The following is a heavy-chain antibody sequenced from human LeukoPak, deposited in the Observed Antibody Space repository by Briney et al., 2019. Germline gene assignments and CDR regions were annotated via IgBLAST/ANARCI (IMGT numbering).Heavy chain of an antibody. V-gene: IGHV3-7*01. J-gene: IGHJ4*02. Sequence: GGSLRLSCAASGFTFSSYWMSWVRQAPGKGLEWVANIKQDGSEKYYVDSVKGRFTISGDNAKNSLYLQMNSLRAEDTAVYYCAKEKGDILTGYYPFDYWGQGTLVTVSS. D-gene: IGHD3-9*01. CDR3: AKEKGDILTGYYPFDY. CDR2: IKQDGSEK. CDR1: GFTFSSYW.